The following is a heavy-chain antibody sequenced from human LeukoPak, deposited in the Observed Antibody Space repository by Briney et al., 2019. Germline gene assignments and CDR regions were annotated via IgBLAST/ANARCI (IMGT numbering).Heavy chain of an antibody. J-gene: IGHJ4*02. CDR1: GYSFTSYW. V-gene: IGHV5-51*01. Sequence: GESLQISCQGSGYSFTSYWIGWVRQMPGKGLEWMGSICPGDSDTRYSPSFQGQVTISADKSISTAFLQWSSLKASDTAMYYCARVPGERGGYWGQGTLVTVSS. CDR2: ICPGDSDT. D-gene: IGHD3-16*01. CDR3: ARVPGERGGY.